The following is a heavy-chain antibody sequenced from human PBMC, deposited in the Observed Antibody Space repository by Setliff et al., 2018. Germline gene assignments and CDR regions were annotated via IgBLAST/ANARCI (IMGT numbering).Heavy chain of an antibody. Sequence: PGGSLRLSCAASGFTFGDFAMTWVRQAPGKGLEWVSGIGGRGISTYYADSVRGRFTISRDNSRNTLYLEMNSLRIEDTATYYCAKDLWSFEPTLKGNFDYWGRGTLVTVSS. CDR3: AKDLWSFEPTLKGNFDY. CDR1: GFTFGDFA. J-gene: IGHJ4*02. CDR2: IGGRGIST. V-gene: IGHV3-23*01. D-gene: IGHD1-26*01.